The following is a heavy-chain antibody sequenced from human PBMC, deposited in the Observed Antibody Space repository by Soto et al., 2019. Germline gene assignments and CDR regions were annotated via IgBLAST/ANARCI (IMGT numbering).Heavy chain of an antibody. D-gene: IGHD3-9*01. CDR2: IYPGDSDT. CDR1: GYRFTSYW. CDR3: ARHAPPYYDILTGYTVIDYYYYGMDV. Sequence: PGESLKISCKGSGYRFTSYWIGWVRQMPGKGLEWMGIIYPGDSDTRYSPSFQGQVTISADKSISTAYLQWSSLKASDTAMYYCARHAPPYYDILTGYTVIDYYYYGMDVWGQGTTVTVSS. V-gene: IGHV5-51*01. J-gene: IGHJ6*02.